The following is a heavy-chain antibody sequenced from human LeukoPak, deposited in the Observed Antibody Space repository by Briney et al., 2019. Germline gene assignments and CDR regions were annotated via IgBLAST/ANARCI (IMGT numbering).Heavy chain of an antibody. CDR3: AREGQQWGGYYYYYMDV. CDR2: IYYSGST. D-gene: IGHD6-19*01. Sequence: SETLSLTCTVSGCSLSCYYWRWLRQPPGKGLVWCGNIYYSGSTNYNPSLKSRVTISVDTSKNQFSLKLSSVTAADTAVYYWAREGQQWGGYYYYYMDVWGKGTTVTVSS. CDR1: GCSLSCYY. J-gene: IGHJ6*03. V-gene: IGHV4-59*01.